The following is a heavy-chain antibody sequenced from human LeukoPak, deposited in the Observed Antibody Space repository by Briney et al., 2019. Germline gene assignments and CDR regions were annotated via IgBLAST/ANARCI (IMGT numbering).Heavy chain of an antibody. CDR1: GFTVSSNY. CDR3: ARNPDYYGSGRDY. J-gene: IGHJ4*02. V-gene: IGHV4-39*07. D-gene: IGHD3-10*01. Sequence: LRLSCAASGFTVSSNYMSWVRQPPGKGLEWIGSIYYSGSTYYNPSLKSRVTISVDTSKNQFSLKLSSVTAADTAVYYCARNPDYYGSGRDYWGQGTLVTVSS. CDR2: IYYSGST.